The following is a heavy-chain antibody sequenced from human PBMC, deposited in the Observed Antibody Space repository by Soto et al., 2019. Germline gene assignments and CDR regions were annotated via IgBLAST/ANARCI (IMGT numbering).Heavy chain of an antibody. D-gene: IGHD6-19*01. CDR1: GGSISSKNDY. J-gene: IGHJ5*02. V-gene: IGHV4-39*01. CDR2: IHYSGNT. Sequence: SETLSLTCTVSGGSISSKNDYWCWIRQPSGKGLEYIGKIHYSGNTYYNSSLKSRVSISVDTYKNQFSLHVISVTDAETAVYYCARKAVAGAGWYDPWGQGTPVPVSA. CDR3: ARKAVAGAGWYDP.